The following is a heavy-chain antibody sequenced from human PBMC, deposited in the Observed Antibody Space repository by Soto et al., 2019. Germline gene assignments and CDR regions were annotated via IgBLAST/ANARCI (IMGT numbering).Heavy chain of an antibody. CDR1: GFTFSSYS. J-gene: IGHJ4*02. CDR2: ISSSSSTI. Sequence: GGSLRLCCAASGFTFSSYSMNWVRQAPGKGLEWVSYISSSSSTIYYADSVKGRFTISRDNAKNSLYLQMNSLRDEDTAVYYCAREDVDYYDSSGYLYWGQGTLVTVSS. V-gene: IGHV3-48*02. D-gene: IGHD3-22*01. CDR3: AREDVDYYDSSGYLY.